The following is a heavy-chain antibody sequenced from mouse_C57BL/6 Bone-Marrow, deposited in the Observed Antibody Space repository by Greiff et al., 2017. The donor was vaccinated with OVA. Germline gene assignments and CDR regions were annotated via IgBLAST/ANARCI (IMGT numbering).Heavy chain of an antibody. CDR2: ISSGGSYT. J-gene: IGHJ2*01. D-gene: IGHD1-1*01. V-gene: IGHV5-6*01. Sequence: EVQVVESGGDLVKPGGSLKLSCAASGFTFSSYGMSWVRQTPDKRLEWVATISSGGSYTYYPDSVKGRFTISRDNAKNTLYLQMSSLKSEDTAMYYCARHGYYYGTYFDYWGQGTTLTVSS. CDR1: GFTFSSYG. CDR3: ARHGYYYGTYFDY.